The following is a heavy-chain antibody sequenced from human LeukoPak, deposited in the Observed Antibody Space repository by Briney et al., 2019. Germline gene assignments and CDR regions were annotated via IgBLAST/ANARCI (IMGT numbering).Heavy chain of an antibody. Sequence: SETLSLTCTVSGGSLSSSSYYWGWIRQPPGKGLEWIGSIYYSGSTYYNPSLKNRVTISVDTSKNQFSLKLSSVTAADTAVYYCARGLRYFDWSPPYDAFDIWGQGTMVTVSS. V-gene: IGHV4-39*01. CDR1: GGSLSSSSYY. D-gene: IGHD3-9*01. CDR3: ARGLRYFDWSPPYDAFDI. J-gene: IGHJ3*02. CDR2: IYYSGST.